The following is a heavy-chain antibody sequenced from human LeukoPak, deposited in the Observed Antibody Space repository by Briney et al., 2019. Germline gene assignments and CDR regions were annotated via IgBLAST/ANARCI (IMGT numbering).Heavy chain of an antibody. V-gene: IGHV3-53*01. Sequence: GGSLRLSCAASGFTVSSNYMSWVRQAPGKGLEWVSVIYSGGSTYYADSVKGRFTTSRDNSNNTLHLQMNSLRAEDTAVYYCAKAALLGHSSSWYDYWGQGTLVTVSS. CDR1: GFTVSSNY. CDR3: AKAALLGHSSSWYDY. D-gene: IGHD6-13*01. J-gene: IGHJ4*02. CDR2: IYSGGST.